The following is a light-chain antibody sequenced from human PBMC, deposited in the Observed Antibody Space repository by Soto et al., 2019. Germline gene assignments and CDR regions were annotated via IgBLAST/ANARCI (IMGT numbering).Light chain of an antibody. J-gene: IGKJ1*01. CDR3: QQYNNWHPWT. Sequence: EIVMTQSPATLSVSPGERATLSCRPSQSVSSNLAWYQQKPGQAPRLLIYGAYTRATGIPARFSGSGSGTELTLTISSLQSEDFAVYYCQQYNNWHPWTFGPGTKVDIK. CDR2: GAY. V-gene: IGKV3-15*01. CDR1: QSVSSN.